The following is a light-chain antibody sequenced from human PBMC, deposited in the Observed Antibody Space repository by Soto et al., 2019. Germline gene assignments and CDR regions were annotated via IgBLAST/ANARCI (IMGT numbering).Light chain of an antibody. V-gene: IGLV2-14*03. Sequence: QSALTQPASVSGSPGQSITISCTGTNSDIGGYDYVSWYQQHPGKAPKLLIYDVSKRPSALSNRFSGSKSGNTASLTISGLLTEDEADYYCSSFTGSTTWVFGGGTKVTVL. CDR2: DVS. CDR3: SSFTGSTTWV. J-gene: IGLJ3*02. CDR1: NSDIGGYDY.